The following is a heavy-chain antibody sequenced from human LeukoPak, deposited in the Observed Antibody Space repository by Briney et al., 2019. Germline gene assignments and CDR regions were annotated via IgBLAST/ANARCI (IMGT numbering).Heavy chain of an antibody. J-gene: IGHJ4*02. CDR1: GFTFSGSA. CDR2: TRNKANSYAT. V-gene: IGHV3-73*01. CDR3: TRRSSDDSSGYYVH. D-gene: IGHD3-22*01. Sequence: PGGSLKLSCAASGFTFSGSAMHWVRQASGKGLEWVGRTRNKANSYATAYSGSVKGRFTISRDDSKNTAYLQMNSLKTEDTAVYYCTRRSSDDSSGYYVHWGQGTLVTVSS.